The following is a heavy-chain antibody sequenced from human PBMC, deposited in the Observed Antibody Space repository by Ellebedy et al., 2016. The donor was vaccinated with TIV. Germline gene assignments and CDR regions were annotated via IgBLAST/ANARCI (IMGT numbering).Heavy chain of an antibody. J-gene: IGHJ5*02. D-gene: IGHD2-2*01. CDR2: ISAYNGNT. CDR3: ARDYCSSTSCYSEAFDP. CDR1: GYTFTSYG. Sequence: AASVKVSCKASGYTFTSYGISWVRQAPGQGLEWMGWISAYNGNTNYAQKLQGRVTMTTDTSTSTAYMELRSLRSDDTAVYYCARDYCSSTSCYSEAFDPWGQGTLVTVSS. V-gene: IGHV1-18*04.